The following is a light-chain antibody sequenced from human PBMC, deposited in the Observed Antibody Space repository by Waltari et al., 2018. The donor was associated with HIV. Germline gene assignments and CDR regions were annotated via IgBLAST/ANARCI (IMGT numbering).Light chain of an antibody. V-gene: IGKV3-15*01. Sequence: EIVMTQSPPTLSVSPGQRVTLSCRASPSISAKVAWYQQRPGQAPRPLIYEAATRPTGIPARFSGSGSGTEFTLTISSLQSEDFATYFCQQYDSGPRGITFGQGTMLEIK. CDR2: EAA. J-gene: IGKJ2*01. CDR1: PSISAK. CDR3: QQYDSGPRGIT.